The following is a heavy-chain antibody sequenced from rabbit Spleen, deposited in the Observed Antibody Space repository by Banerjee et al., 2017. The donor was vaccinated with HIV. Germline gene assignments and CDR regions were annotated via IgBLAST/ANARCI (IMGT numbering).Heavy chain of an antibody. CDR3: ARDLTSVIGWNFNL. J-gene: IGHJ4*01. CDR1: GFSFSDKAV. CDR2: INAVTGRA. V-gene: IGHV1S45*01. D-gene: IGHD1-1*01. Sequence: QEQLVESGGGLVQPEGSLQLSCTASGFSFSDKAVMCWVRQAPGKGLEWIACINAVTGRAVYASWAKGRFTFSKTSSTTVTLQMTSLTAADTATYFCARDLTSVIGWNFNLWGPGTLVTVS.